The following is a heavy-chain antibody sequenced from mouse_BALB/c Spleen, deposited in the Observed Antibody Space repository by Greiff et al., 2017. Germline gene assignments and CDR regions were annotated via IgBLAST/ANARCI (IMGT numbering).Heavy chain of an antibody. V-gene: IGHV14-3*02. Sequence: VQLKQSGAELVKPGASVKLSCTASGFNIKDTYMHWVKQRPEQGLEWIGRIDPANGNTKYDPKFQGKATITADTSSNTAYLQLSSLTSEDTAVYYCAYYGSSPWFAYWGQGTLVTVSA. CDR3: AYYGSSPWFAY. D-gene: IGHD1-1*01. CDR1: GFNIKDTY. J-gene: IGHJ3*01. CDR2: IDPANGNT.